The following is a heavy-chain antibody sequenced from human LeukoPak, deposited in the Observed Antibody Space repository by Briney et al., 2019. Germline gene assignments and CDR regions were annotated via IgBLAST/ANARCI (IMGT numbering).Heavy chain of an antibody. J-gene: IGHJ3*02. CDR2: IYSGGST. D-gene: IGHD3-22*01. V-gene: IGHV3-53*01. CDR3: ARDPAYYYDSSGAFDI. CDR1: GFTVSSNY. Sequence: GGSLRLSCAASGFTVSSNYMSWVRQAPGKGLEWVSVIYSGGSTYYADSVKGRFTISRDNSKNTLYLQMNSLRAEDTAVYYCARDPAYYYDSSGAFDIWGQGTMVTVSS.